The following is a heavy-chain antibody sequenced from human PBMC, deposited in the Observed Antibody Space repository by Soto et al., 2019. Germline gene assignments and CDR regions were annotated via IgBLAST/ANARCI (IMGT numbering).Heavy chain of an antibody. J-gene: IGHJ3*02. CDR3: ARPYSGSYNDAFDI. Sequence: SETLSLTCTVSGGSISSYYLSWIRQPPGKGLEWIGYIYYSGSTNYNPSLKSRVTISVDTSKNQFSLKLSSVTAADTAVYYCARPYSGSYNDAFDIWGQGTMVTVSS. CDR1: GGSISSYY. V-gene: IGHV4-59*01. D-gene: IGHD1-26*01. CDR2: IYYSGST.